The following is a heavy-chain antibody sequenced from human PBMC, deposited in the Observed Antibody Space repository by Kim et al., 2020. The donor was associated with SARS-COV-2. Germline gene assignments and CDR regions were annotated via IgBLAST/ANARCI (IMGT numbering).Heavy chain of an antibody. D-gene: IGHD3-10*01. CDR2: IYYSGST. V-gene: IGHV4-59*13. CDR1: GGSISSYY. J-gene: IGHJ6*02. Sequence: SETLSLTCTVSGGSISSYYWSWIRQPPGKGLEWIGYIYYSGSTNYNPSLKSRVTISVDTSKNQFSLKLSSVTAADTAVYYCVRDGGSGSYMVGMDVWGQGTTVTVSS. CDR3: VRDGGSGSYMVGMDV.